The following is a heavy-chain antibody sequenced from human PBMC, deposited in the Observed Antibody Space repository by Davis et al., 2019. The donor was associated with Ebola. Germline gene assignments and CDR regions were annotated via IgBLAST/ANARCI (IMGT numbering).Heavy chain of an antibody. J-gene: IGHJ6*02. D-gene: IGHD2-15*01. V-gene: IGHV3-21*01. Sequence: LSLTCAASGFTFSSYSMNWVRQAPGKGLEWVSSISSSSSYIYYADSVKGRFTISRDNAKNSLYLQINSLRAEDTAVYYCARDLEYCSGGSCYKAHYGMDVWGQGTTVTVSS. CDR1: GFTFSSYS. CDR2: ISSSSSYI. CDR3: ARDLEYCSGGSCYKAHYGMDV.